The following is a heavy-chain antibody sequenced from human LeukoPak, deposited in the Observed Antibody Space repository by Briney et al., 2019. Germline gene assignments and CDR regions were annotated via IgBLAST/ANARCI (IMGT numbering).Heavy chain of an antibody. CDR1: GGSISSYY. V-gene: IGHV4-59*01. J-gene: IGHJ6*02. CDR3: ARDGASNYDYVWGSYPANNYYGMDV. CDR2: IYYSGNT. D-gene: IGHD3-16*02. Sequence: PSETLSLTCTVSGGSISSYYWSWIRQPPGKGLEWIGYIYYSGNTNYNPSLKSRVTISVDTSKNQFSLKLSSVTAADTAVYYCARDGASNYDYVWGSYPANNYYGMDVWGQGTTVTVSS.